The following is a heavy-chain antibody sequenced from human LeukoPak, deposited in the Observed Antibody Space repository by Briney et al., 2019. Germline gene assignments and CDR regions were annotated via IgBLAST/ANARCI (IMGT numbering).Heavy chain of an antibody. J-gene: IGHJ5*02. D-gene: IGHD6-13*01. CDR2: INPNTGDT. Sequence: ASVKVSCKTSGCTFTAYYMHWVRQAPGQGLEWMGWINPNTGDTRSAERFQGRVTMTRDSSITTIYLELTRLTSDDTAVYYCARDMWQQFDWFDPWGQGTLVTVSS. V-gene: IGHV1-2*02. CDR1: GCTFTAYY. CDR3: ARDMWQQFDWFDP.